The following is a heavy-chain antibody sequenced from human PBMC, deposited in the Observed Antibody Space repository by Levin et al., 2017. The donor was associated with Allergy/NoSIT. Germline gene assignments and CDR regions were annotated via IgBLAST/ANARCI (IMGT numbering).Heavy chain of an antibody. D-gene: IGHD3/OR15-3a*01. Sequence: SETLSLTCTVSGGSISSSSYYWGWIRQPPGKGLEWIGSIYYSGSTYYNPSLKSRVTISVDTSKNQFSLKLSSVTAADTAVYYCARRPVEDWYYFDYWGQGTLVTVSS. CDR1: GGSISSSSYY. V-gene: IGHV4-39*01. J-gene: IGHJ4*02. CDR2: IYYSGST. CDR3: ARRPVEDWYYFDY.